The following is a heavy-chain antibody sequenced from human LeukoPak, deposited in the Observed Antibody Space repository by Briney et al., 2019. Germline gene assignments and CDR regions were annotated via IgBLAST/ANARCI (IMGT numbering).Heavy chain of an antibody. D-gene: IGHD6-19*01. CDR1: GGSISSYY. CDR3: ARVAASSGWLKGPYYFDY. CDR2: IYYSGST. Sequence: SETLSLTCTVSGGSISSYYWSWIRQPPGKGLEWIGYIYYSGSTNYNPSLKSRVAISVDTSKNQFSLKLSSVTAADTAVYYCARVAASSGWLKGPYYFDYRGQGTLVTVSS. J-gene: IGHJ4*02. V-gene: IGHV4-59*01.